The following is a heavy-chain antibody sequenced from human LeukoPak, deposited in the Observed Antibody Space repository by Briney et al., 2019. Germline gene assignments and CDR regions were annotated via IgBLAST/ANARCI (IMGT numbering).Heavy chain of an antibody. CDR3: ARQHKPRGSPFDY. CDR2: IYYSGST. D-gene: IGHD1-26*01. V-gene: IGHV4-59*01. CDR1: GGSISSYY. Sequence: SETLSLTCTVSGGSISSYYWSWIRQPPGRGPEWIGYIYYSGSTNYNPSLKSRVTISVDTSKNQFSLKLSSVTAADTAVYYCARQHKPRGSPFDYWGQGTLVTVSS. J-gene: IGHJ4*02.